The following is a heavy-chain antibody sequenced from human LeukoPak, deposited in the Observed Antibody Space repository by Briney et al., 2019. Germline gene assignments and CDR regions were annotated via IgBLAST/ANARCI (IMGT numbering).Heavy chain of an antibody. CDR3: AKDRNYYYMDV. J-gene: IGHJ6*03. CDR2: ISTGGITT. CDR1: GLTFSSYA. V-gene: IGHV3-23*01. Sequence: GGSLRLSCAASGLTFSSYAMSWVRQAPGKGLEWVSVISTGGITTFYADSVKGRFTVSRDNSKNTLYLQMDSLRAEDTAVYYCAKDRNYYYMDVWGNGTTVTVSS.